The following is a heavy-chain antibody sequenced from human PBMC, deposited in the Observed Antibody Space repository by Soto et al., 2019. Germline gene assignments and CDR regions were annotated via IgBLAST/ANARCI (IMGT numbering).Heavy chain of an antibody. Sequence: QVQLQESGPGLVKPSETLSLTCTVSGGSISSYYWSWIRQPPGKGLEWIGYIYYSGSTNYNPSLKSRVTISVDTSKNQFSLKLSSVTAADTAVYYCARAHFYSGSGSWEMYYFDYWGQGTLVTVSS. CDR1: GGSISSYY. J-gene: IGHJ4*02. CDR2: IYYSGST. CDR3: ARAHFYSGSGSWEMYYFDY. V-gene: IGHV4-59*08. D-gene: IGHD3-10*01.